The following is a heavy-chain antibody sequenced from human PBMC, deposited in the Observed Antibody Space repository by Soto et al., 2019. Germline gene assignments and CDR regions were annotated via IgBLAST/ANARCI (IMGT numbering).Heavy chain of an antibody. CDR2: ISWNSGSI. V-gene: IGHV3-9*01. CDR3: AKDMGYGSVYYYYGMDV. D-gene: IGHD3-10*01. J-gene: IGHJ6*02. CDR1: GFIFDDYA. Sequence: EVQLVESGGGLVQPGRSLRLSCAASGFIFDDYAMHWVRQAPGKGLEWVSGISWNSGSIGYADSVKGRFTISRDNAKNSMYLQMNSLRAEDTALYYCAKDMGYGSVYYYYGMDVWGQGTTVTVSS.